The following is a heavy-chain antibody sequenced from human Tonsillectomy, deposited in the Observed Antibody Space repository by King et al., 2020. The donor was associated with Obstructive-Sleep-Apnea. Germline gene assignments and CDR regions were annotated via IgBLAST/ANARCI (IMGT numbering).Heavy chain of an antibody. CDR1: GDSVSSNSAA. D-gene: IGHD2-2*01. CDR2: TYYRSKWYN. Sequence: VQLQQSGPGLVKPSQSLSLTCAISGDSVSSNSAAWDWIRQSPSRGLEWLGRTYYRSKWYNDYALSVKSRITINSDTSKNQFSLHLNSVTPEDTAVYYCARDRNCSSTSCYDYYYYGMDVWGQGTTVTVSS. CDR3: ARDRNCSSTSCYDYYYYGMDV. V-gene: IGHV6-1*01. J-gene: IGHJ6*02.